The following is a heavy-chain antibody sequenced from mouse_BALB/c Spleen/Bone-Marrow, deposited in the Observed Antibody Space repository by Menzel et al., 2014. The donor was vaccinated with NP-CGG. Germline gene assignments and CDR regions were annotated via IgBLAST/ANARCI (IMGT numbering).Heavy chain of an antibody. CDR3: ARWTTYPHMDY. Sequence: EVQVVESGGGLVKPGGSLNLSCAASGFTFSSFTLSWVRQTPEKRLEWVGTISVGDSTYYPGSVKGRFTISRDNARIILYLKMSSLRSEDTDMYYCARWTTYPHMDYWGQGTSVTVSS. V-gene: IGHV5-6-5*01. CDR2: ISVGDST. CDR1: GFTFSSFT. J-gene: IGHJ4*01. D-gene: IGHD2-13*01.